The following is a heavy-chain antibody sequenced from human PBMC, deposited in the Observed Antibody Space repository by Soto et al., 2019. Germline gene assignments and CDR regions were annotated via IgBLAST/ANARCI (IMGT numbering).Heavy chain of an antibody. CDR1: GGSISSGGYY. J-gene: IGHJ4*02. CDR3: AIGAQLLISEY. CDR2: IYYSGST. D-gene: IGHD2-2*01. Sequence: QVQLQESRTGLVKPSQTLSLTCTVSGGSISSGGYYWSWIRQHPGKGLEWIGYIYYSGSTYYNPSLKSRVTISVDTSKNQFSLKLSSVTAADMAVYYCAIGAQLLISEYWGQGTLVTVSS. V-gene: IGHV4-31*03.